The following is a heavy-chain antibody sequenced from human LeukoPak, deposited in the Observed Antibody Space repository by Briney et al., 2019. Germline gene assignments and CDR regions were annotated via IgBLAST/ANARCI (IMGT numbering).Heavy chain of an antibody. CDR3: ARVLRYFDWLLSVDY. D-gene: IGHD3-9*01. CDR2: IYHSGST. V-gene: IGHV4-30-2*01. CDR1: GGSISSGGYS. Sequence: PSETLSLTCAVSGGSISSGGYSWSWIRQPPGKGLEWIGYIYHSGSTYYNPSLKSRVTISVDTSKNQFSLKLSSVTAADTAVYYCARVLRYFDWLLSVDYWGQGTLVTVSS. J-gene: IGHJ4*02.